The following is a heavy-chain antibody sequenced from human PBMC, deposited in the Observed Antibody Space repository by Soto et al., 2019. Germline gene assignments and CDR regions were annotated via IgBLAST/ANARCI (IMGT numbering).Heavy chain of an antibody. CDR3: ARDSSQSSDPDYFDY. CDR1: GFTFSSYW. D-gene: IGHD3-16*02. V-gene: IGHV3-74*01. J-gene: IGHJ4*02. CDR2: INSDGSST. Sequence: EVQLVESGGGLVQPGGSLRLSCAASGFTFSSYWMHWVRQAPGKGLVWVSRINSDGSSTSYADSVKGRFTISRDNAKKTLYLQMNSLRAEDTAVYYCARDSSQSSDPDYFDYWGQGTLVTVSS.